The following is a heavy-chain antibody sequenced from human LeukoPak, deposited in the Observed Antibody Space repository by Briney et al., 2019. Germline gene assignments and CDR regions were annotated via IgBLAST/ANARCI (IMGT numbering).Heavy chain of an antibody. CDR3: AKESRITMVRARSFATYYYMEV. CDR1: GFTFSSYG. V-gene: IGHV3-30*18. Sequence: GGSLRLSCAASGFTFSSYGMHWVRQAPGKGLEWVAVISYDGSNKYYADSVKGRFTISRDNSKNTLYLQMNSLRAEDTAVYYCAKESRITMVRARSFATYYYMEVWGKGTTVTVSS. J-gene: IGHJ6*03. D-gene: IGHD3-10*01. CDR2: ISYDGSNK.